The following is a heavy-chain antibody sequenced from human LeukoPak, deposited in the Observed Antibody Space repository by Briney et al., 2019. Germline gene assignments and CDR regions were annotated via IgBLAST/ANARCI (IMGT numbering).Heavy chain of an antibody. Sequence: GASVKVSCKASGYTFTGHYMHWVRQAPGQGLEWMGWINPNTGDTNCAQKFQGRVTMTRDTSISTAYLDLSSLRSDDTAVYYCARAAYEATIFGVIINPRFDYWGQGTLVTVSS. CDR1: GYTFTGHY. CDR2: INPNTGDT. CDR3: ARAAYEATIFGVIINPRFDY. D-gene: IGHD3-3*01. J-gene: IGHJ4*02. V-gene: IGHV1-2*02.